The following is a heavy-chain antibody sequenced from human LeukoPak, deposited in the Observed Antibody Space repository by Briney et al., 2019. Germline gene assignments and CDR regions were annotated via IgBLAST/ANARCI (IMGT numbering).Heavy chain of an antibody. Sequence: SETLSLTCTVPGGSISSSRYNWAWIRHPPGKALKWIGEVNHSGSTNYNPSLKSRVTISVDTSKNQFSLKLSSVTAADTAVYYCARRKGHYYGSGTPHNWFDPWGQGTLVTVSS. CDR2: VNHSGST. CDR1: GGSISSSRYN. CDR3: ARRKGHYYGSGTPHNWFDP. D-gene: IGHD3-10*01. V-gene: IGHV4-39*07. J-gene: IGHJ5*02.